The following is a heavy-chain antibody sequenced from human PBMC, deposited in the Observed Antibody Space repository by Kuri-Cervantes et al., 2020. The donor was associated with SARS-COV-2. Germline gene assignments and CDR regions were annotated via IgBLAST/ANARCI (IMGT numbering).Heavy chain of an antibody. V-gene: IGHV4-30-2*01. Sequence: SETLSLTCAVSGGSISSGGYSWSWIRQPPGKGLEWFGYIYHSGSTYYNPSLKSRVTISVDRSKNQFSLKLSSVTAADTAVYYCARVPFWSGYYKDYYYYGMDVWGQGTTVTVSS. CDR1: GGSISSGGYS. D-gene: IGHD3-3*01. CDR3: ARVPFWSGYYKDYYYYGMDV. J-gene: IGHJ6*02. CDR2: IYHSGST.